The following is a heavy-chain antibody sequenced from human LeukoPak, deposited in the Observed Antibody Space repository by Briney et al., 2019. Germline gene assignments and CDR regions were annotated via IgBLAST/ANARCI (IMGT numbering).Heavy chain of an antibody. D-gene: IGHD3-22*01. CDR1: GGSISSYY. CDR3: ARENDSSGYAFDI. Sequence: SETLSLTCTVSGGSISSYYWSWIRQPPGKGLEWIGYIYYSGSTNYNPSLKSRVTISVDTSKNQFSLKLSSVTAADTAVYYCARENDSSGYAFDIWGQGIMVTVSS. CDR2: IYYSGST. J-gene: IGHJ3*02. V-gene: IGHV4-59*01.